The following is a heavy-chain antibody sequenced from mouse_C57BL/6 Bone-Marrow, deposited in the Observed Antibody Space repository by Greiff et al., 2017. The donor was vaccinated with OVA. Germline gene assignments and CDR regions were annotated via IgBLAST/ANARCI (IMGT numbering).Heavy chain of an antibody. CDR2: IYPRSGNT. CDR1: GYTFTSYG. V-gene: IGHV1-81*01. CDR3: AREGEGYAMDY. J-gene: IGHJ4*01. Sequence: QVQLKESGAELARPGASVKLSCKASGYTFTSYGISWVKQRTGQGLEWIGEIYPRSGNTYYNEKFKGKATLTADKSSSTAYMELRSLTSEDSAVYFCAREGEGYAMDYWGQGTSVTVSS.